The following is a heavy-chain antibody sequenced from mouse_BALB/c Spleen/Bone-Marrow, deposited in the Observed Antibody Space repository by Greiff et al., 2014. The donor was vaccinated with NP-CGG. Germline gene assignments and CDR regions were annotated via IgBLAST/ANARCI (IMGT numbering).Heavy chain of an antibody. V-gene: IGHV1-5*01. CDR1: GYTFTSYW. Sequence: VQLQQSGTVLARPGASAKMSCKASGYTFTSYWMHWVKQRPGQGLEWIGAIYPGNSDTSYNQKFKGKAKLTAVTSTSTAYMELSSLTNEDSAVYYCTRVIYYGYAWFAYWGQGTLVTVSA. D-gene: IGHD2-2*01. J-gene: IGHJ3*01. CDR2: IYPGNSDT. CDR3: TRVIYYGYAWFAY.